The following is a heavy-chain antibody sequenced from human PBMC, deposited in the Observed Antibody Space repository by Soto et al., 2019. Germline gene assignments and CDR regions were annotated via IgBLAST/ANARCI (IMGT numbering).Heavy chain of an antibody. V-gene: IGHV1-46*01. D-gene: IGHD4-17*01. CDR2: INPSYGSP. Sequence: ASVKVSCKASGYSFTSYYIHWVRQAPGQGLEWMGIINPSYGSPSYAQKFQGRVTMTRDTSTSTVNMELSSLRSDDTAVYYCARVRATLTTYNYYGMDVWGQGTTATVSS. CDR3: ARVRATLTTYNYYGMDV. J-gene: IGHJ6*02. CDR1: GYSFTSYY.